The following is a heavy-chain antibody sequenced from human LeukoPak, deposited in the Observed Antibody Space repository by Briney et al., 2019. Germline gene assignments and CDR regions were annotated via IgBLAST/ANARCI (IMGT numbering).Heavy chain of an antibody. Sequence: SETLSLTCTVSGGSISSYYWSWVRQTPGKGLEWIGYISYSGNTNYNPSLKSQVTISLDTSKNQFSLNLTSVTAADTAVYYCARLGGSHSPHGYWGQGTLVTVSS. CDR1: GGSISSYY. CDR2: ISYSGNT. D-gene: IGHD1-26*01. J-gene: IGHJ4*02. CDR3: ARLGGSHSPHGY. V-gene: IGHV4-59*08.